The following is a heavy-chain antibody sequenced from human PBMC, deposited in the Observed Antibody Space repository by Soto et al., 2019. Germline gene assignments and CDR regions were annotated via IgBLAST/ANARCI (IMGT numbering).Heavy chain of an antibody. CDR1: GGSMSNYY. D-gene: IGHD3-3*01. Sequence: SETLSLTCSFSGGSMSNYYWILIRQPPGKGLEWIGYIYYSGTTNYNPSLKSRVTISEDTSKNQFSLELKSVTAADTAVYYCARGPARSGYYTWFDPWGQGVLVTVSS. CDR2: IYYSGTT. V-gene: IGHV4-59*01. CDR3: ARGPARSGYYTWFDP. J-gene: IGHJ5*02.